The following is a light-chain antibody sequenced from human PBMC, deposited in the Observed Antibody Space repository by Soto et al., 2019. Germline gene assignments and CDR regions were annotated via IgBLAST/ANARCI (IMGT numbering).Light chain of an antibody. Sequence: EVVLTQSPATLSVSPGERATLSCRASQTVHSNFAWYQHKPGQAPRLLIYGASSRATGIPVRFSGSGSGTEVTLTIISLQPDDVAIYYCQQYNNWPYTFGQGTKVEIK. CDR1: QTVHSN. J-gene: IGKJ2*01. CDR2: GAS. V-gene: IGKV3-15*01. CDR3: QQYNNWPYT.